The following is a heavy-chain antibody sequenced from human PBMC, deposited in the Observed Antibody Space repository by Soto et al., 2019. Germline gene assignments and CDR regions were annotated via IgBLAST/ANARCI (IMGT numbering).Heavy chain of an antibody. Sequence: QVQLVQSGAEVKKPGSSVKVSCKASGGTFSSYAISWVRQAPGQGLEWMGGIIPIFGTANYAQKFQGRVTITADESTSTAYMELSSLRSEDTAVYYCARERGPRGLERRHYFDYWGQGTLVTVSS. D-gene: IGHD1-1*01. J-gene: IGHJ4*02. V-gene: IGHV1-69*12. CDR2: IIPIFGTA. CDR3: ARERGPRGLERRHYFDY. CDR1: GGTFSSYA.